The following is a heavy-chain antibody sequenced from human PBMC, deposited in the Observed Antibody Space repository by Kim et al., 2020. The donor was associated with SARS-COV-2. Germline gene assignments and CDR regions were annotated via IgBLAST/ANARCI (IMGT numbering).Heavy chain of an antibody. J-gene: IGHJ4*02. V-gene: IGHV4-34*01. D-gene: IGHD1-1*01. Sequence: SETLSLTCAVYGGSFSGYYWSWIRQPPGKGLEWIGEINHSGSTNYNPSLKSRVIMSIDTSKNQFFLQLSSVTAADAAVYYCARDRQPYYWGQGTLVTVSS. CDR3: ARDRQPYY. CDR2: INHSGST. CDR1: GGSFSGYY.